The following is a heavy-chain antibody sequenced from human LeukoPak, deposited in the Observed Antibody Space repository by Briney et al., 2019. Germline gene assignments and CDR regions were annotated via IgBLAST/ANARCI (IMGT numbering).Heavy chain of an antibody. CDR1: GFTFSEYA. Sequence: GRSLRLSCAASGFTFSEYAMNWVRQAPGKGLEWVSVVGGDDATYYTDSVKGRFTISRDNTKKTLSLQMNSLRVEDTAVYYCAKDSRARNGIYDPFDIWGQGTMVTVSS. CDR2: VGGDDAT. CDR3: AKDSRARNGIYDPFDI. V-gene: IGHV3-23*01. D-gene: IGHD2-8*01. J-gene: IGHJ3*02.